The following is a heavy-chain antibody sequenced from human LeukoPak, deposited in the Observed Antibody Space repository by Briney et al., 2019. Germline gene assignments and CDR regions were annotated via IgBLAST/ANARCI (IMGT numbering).Heavy chain of an antibody. Sequence: SETLSLTCTVSGGSISSSSYYWGWIRQPPGKGLEWIGSIFYSGSTYYNPSLESRVTISVDTSKNQFSLKLSSVTAADTAVYYCARQFYYDSGGSHYWVQGTLVTVSS. D-gene: IGHD3-22*01. V-gene: IGHV4-39*01. CDR2: IFYSGST. CDR1: GGSISSSSYY. CDR3: ARQFYYDSGGSHY. J-gene: IGHJ4*02.